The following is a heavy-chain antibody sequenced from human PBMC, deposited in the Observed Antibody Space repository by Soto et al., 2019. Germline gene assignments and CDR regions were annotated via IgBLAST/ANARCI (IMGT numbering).Heavy chain of an antibody. J-gene: IGHJ4*02. D-gene: IGHD2-21*02. V-gene: IGHV1-69*01. Sequence: VQLVQSGAEVKKPGSSVKVSCKASGGTFSNYPFIWVRQAPGQGLDWMGGIIPIFGTTDYGQRFQGRVTITADESKNTAYMELSSLRSDDTAVYYCARGLYCGGGCYSHFDYWCQGTLVTVSS. CDR3: ARGLYCGGGCYSHFDY. CDR1: GGTFSNYP. CDR2: IIPIFGTT.